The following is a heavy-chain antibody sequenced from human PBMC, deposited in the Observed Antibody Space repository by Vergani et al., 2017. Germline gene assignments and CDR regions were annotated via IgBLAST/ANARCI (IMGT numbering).Heavy chain of an antibody. D-gene: IGHD1-14*01. Sequence: LQLVESGGGLVQPEGSLRLSRAASGSTVSGNYMTWVRQAPGKGLEWVAVTWYDGNNKQYADSVKGRFTISRDNSKSTMYLQMNSLRDEDTGVYYCARDLRLLYNRFDPWGQGTLVTVSS. CDR2: TWYDGNNK. V-gene: IGHV3-33*08. CDR3: ARDLRLLYNRFDP. CDR1: GSTVSGNY. J-gene: IGHJ5*02.